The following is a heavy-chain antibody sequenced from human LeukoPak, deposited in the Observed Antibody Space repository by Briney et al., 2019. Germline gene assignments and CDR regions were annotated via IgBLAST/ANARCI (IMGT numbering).Heavy chain of an antibody. CDR3: ARGPGIMITFGGVIVPPFDP. J-gene: IGHJ5*02. CDR2: MNPNSGNT. Sequence: GASVKVSCKASGYTFTSYDINWVRQATGQGLEWMEWMNPNSGNTGYAQKFQGRVTMTRNTSISTAYMELSSLRSEDTAVYYCARGPGIMITFGGVIVPPFDPWGQGTLVTVSS. D-gene: IGHD3-16*02. CDR1: GYTFTSYD. V-gene: IGHV1-8*01.